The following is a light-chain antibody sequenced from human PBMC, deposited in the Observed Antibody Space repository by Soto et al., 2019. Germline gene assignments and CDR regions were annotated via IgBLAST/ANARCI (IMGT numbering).Light chain of an antibody. J-gene: IGKJ2*01. CDR3: QQYNSTSNT. CDR1: QSIKTW. V-gene: IGKV1-5*01. CDR2: DAS. Sequence: DIQMTQSPSTLSASVGDRVTITCRASQSIKTWLAWFQQKPGKAPRLLIYDASSLDSGVPSRFSGSGSGTEFTLTISSLQPDDSASYYCQQYNSTSNTFGQGTKLEIK.